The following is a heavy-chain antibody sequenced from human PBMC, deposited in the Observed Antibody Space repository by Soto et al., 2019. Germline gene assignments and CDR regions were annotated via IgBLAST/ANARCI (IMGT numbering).Heavy chain of an antibody. CDR2: IHYSGST. V-gene: IGHV4-31*03. Sequence: QVQLQESGPGLVKPSRTLSLTCTVSGVSINSGGYYWTWIRQRPGKGLEWIAYIHYSGSTYYNPSLKSRLTVSLDTSKNVFSLNLNSVTAADTAVYFCARGLAGGYTYAYDNWGQGTLVTVSS. CDR1: GVSINSGGYY. D-gene: IGHD5-18*01. J-gene: IGHJ4*02. CDR3: ARGLAGGYTYAYDN.